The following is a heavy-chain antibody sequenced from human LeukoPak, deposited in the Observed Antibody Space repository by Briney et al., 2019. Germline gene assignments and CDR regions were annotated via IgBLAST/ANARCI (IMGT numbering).Heavy chain of an antibody. CDR1: GFTFTRFW. D-gene: IGHD5-12*01. CDR3: VVNIVATWDY. V-gene: IGHV3-7*03. Sequence: GGSLRLSCAASGFTFTRFWMTWVRQAPGKGLEWVANIKQDGSEKYYVDSVKGRFTISRDNAKNSLSLQMNSLRAEDTAVHYRVVNIVATWDYWGQGTLVTVSS. J-gene: IGHJ4*02. CDR2: IKQDGSEK.